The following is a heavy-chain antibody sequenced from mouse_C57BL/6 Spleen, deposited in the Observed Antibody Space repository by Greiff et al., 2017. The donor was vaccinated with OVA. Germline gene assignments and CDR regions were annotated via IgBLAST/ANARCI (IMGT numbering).Heavy chain of an antibody. CDR3: ASHITKVGVAY. CDR2: IDPEDGET. V-gene: IGHV14-2*01. Sequence: EVQLQQSGAELVKPGASVKLSCTASGFNIKDYYMHWVKQRTEQGLEWIGRIDPEDGETKYSPKFQGKANITAYTSSNTAYLQLSSLTSEYTAVYYCASHITKVGVAYWGQGTLVTVSA. CDR1: GFNIKDYY. D-gene: IGHD1-1*01. J-gene: IGHJ3*01.